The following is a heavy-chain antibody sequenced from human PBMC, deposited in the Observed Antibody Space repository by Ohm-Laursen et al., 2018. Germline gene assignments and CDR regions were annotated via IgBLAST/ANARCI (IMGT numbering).Heavy chain of an antibody. D-gene: IGHD2-2*01. CDR2: IYTSGST. V-gene: IGHV4-4*07. J-gene: IGHJ6*02. Sequence: SETLSLTCTVSGGSISSYYWSWIRQPAGKGLEWIGRIYTSGSTNYYPSLKSRVTMSVDTSKNQCSLKMSSVTAADTAVYYCARDDIVVVPSCYYGMDVWGQGTTVTVSS. CDR3: ARDDIVVVPSCYYGMDV. CDR1: GGSISSYY.